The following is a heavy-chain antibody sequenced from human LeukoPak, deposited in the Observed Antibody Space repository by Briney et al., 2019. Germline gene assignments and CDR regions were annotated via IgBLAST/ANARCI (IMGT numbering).Heavy chain of an antibody. D-gene: IGHD5-24*01. J-gene: IGHJ4*02. CDR3: VRHISTNTGYFDS. V-gene: IGHV4-39*01. CDR1: GDSINSHSYC. CDR2: VYYDGTS. Sequence: SETLSLTCTVSGDSINSHSYCWGWIRQPPGKGLEWIGSVYYDGTSYSNPSLKSRVVVFVDTSRDQFSLDLSFVTAADTALYYCVRHISTNTGYFDSCGQGTLVSVSS.